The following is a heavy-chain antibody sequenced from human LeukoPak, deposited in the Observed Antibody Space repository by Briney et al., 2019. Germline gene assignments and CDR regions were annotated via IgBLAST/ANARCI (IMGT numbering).Heavy chain of an antibody. Sequence: SETLSLTCTVSGGSISSYYWSWIRQPPGKGLEWIGCIYYSGSTNYNPSLKSRVTISVDTSKNQFSLKLSSVTAADTAVYYCAGGRRDAFDIWGQGTMVTVSS. CDR1: GGSISSYY. J-gene: IGHJ3*02. CDR3: AGGRRDAFDI. V-gene: IGHV4-59*01. CDR2: IYYSGST.